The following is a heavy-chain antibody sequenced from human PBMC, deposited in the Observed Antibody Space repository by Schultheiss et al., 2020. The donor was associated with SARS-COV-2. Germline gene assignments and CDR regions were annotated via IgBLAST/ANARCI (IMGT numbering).Heavy chain of an antibody. Sequence: GSLRLSCAASGFTFSSYSMNWVRQAPGKGLEWVSYISSSSSTIYYADSVKGRFTISRDNAKNSLYLQMNSLRAEDTAVYYCATAPGGVIKPVDYWGQGTLVTVSS. CDR2: ISSSSSTI. CDR1: GFTFSSYS. V-gene: IGHV3-48*01. J-gene: IGHJ4*02. D-gene: IGHD3-3*01. CDR3: ATAPGGVIKPVDY.